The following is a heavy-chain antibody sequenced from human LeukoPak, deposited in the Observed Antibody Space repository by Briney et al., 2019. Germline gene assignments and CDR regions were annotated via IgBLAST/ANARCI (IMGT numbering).Heavy chain of an antibody. Sequence: GGSLRLSCAGSGFTFEEHAMHWGRHAPRKRLEWGSGVSWNSGSIAYADPVKGRFTISRDNAKNLLFLQMSSLRAADTALYYCVKGHCSSSSCFPNYYYYMDVWGTGTTVTVSS. CDR3: VKGHCSSSSCFPNYYYYMDV. J-gene: IGHJ6*03. CDR1: GFTFEEHA. V-gene: IGHV3-9*01. CDR2: VSWNSGSI. D-gene: IGHD2-15*01.